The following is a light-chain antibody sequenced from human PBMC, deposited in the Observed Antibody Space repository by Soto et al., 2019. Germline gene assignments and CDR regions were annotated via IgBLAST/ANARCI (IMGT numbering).Light chain of an antibody. CDR2: CAS. Sequence: ETVMTQSPATLSVSPGGAATLFCRASQSVTSSYVAWYQQKPGQAPRLLIYCASSRATGLPDRFSVSGSGTDFTLTITRLEPEDCAVYYGQQYGRSPWTFGQGTKVEIK. V-gene: IGKV3-20*01. J-gene: IGKJ1*01. CDR1: QSVTSSY. CDR3: QQYGRSPWT.